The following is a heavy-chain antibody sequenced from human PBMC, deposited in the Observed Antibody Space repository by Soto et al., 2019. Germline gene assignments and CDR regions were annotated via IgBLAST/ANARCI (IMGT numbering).Heavy chain of an antibody. J-gene: IGHJ5*02. CDR3: ARTLRSPGYQWFDP. CDR1: GGSISTYY. V-gene: IGHV4-59*01. CDR2: INNSGST. D-gene: IGHD3-9*01. Sequence: QVQLQESGPGLLKPSETLSLTCNVSGGSISTYYWSWIRQSPGKRLEWIGYINNSGSTNYNPSLKSRVTLSVDTSRKQFSLKLTSVTAADTAVYYCARTLRSPGYQWFDPWGQGTLVTVS.